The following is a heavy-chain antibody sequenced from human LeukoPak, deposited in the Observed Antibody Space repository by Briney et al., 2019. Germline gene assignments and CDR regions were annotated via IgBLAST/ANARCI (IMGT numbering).Heavy chain of an antibody. CDR2: IYYSGST. Sequence: PSETLSLTCTVSGGSISSYYWSWIRQPPGRGLEWIGYIYYSGSTNYNPSLKSRVTISVDTSKNQFSLRLSSVTAADTAVYYCARVTGYMVEDYFDYWGQGTLVTVSS. V-gene: IGHV4-59*01. J-gene: IGHJ4*02. D-gene: IGHD6-13*01. CDR3: ARVTGYMVEDYFDY. CDR1: GGSISSYY.